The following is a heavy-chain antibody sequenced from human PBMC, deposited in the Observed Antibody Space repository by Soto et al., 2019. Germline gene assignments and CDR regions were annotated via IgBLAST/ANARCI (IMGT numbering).Heavy chain of an antibody. J-gene: IGHJ4*02. CDR1: GGTFSSYT. Sequence: SVKVSCKASGGTFSSYTISWVRQAPGQGLEWKGRIIPILGIANYAQKFQGRVTITADKSTSTAYMELSSLRSEDTAVYYCACQVGYCSGGSCYGSIDYWGQGTLVTVSS. CDR2: IIPILGIA. CDR3: ACQVGYCSGGSCYGSIDY. V-gene: IGHV1-69*02. D-gene: IGHD2-15*01.